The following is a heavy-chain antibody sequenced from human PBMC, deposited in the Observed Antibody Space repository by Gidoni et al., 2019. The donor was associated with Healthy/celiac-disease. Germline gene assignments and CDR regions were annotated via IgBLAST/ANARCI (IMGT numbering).Heavy chain of an antibody. CDR1: GFTFSSYA. CDR2: ISYDGSNK. Sequence: QVQLVESGGGVVQPGRSLRLSCAASGFTFSSYAMHWVRQAPGKGLEWVAVISYDGSNKYYADSVKGRFTISRDNSKNTLYLQMNSLRAEDTAVYYCARGNYYDSSGYLTHWGQGTLVTVSS. CDR3: ARGNYYDSSGYLTH. V-gene: IGHV3-30*04. J-gene: IGHJ4*02. D-gene: IGHD3-22*01.